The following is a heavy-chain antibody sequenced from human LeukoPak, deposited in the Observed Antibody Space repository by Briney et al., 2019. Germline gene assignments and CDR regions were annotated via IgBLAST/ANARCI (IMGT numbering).Heavy chain of an antibody. Sequence: GGSLRLSCAASGFTFCSIAMTWVRQAPGKGLEWVSTIRSNGETTYNADSVKGRFTISRDNSKKTLYLQLNSLRVEDTAIYYCAKGQELDDGVFDSWGQGTLVTVSS. V-gene: IGHV3-23*01. D-gene: IGHD1-1*01. CDR2: IRSNGETT. J-gene: IGHJ4*02. CDR3: AKGQELDDGVFDS. CDR1: GFTFCSIA.